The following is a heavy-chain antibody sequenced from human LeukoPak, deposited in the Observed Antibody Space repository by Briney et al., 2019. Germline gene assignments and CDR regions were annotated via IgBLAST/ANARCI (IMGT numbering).Heavy chain of an antibody. J-gene: IGHJ5*02. D-gene: IGHD3-10*01. CDR3: ARSLRHYYGSGSYFRWFDP. CDR2: LIHSGST. CDR1: GGSISSYY. V-gene: IGHV4-59*12. Sequence: TASETLSLTCSVSGGSISSYYWTWIRQPPGKGLEWIGYLIHSGSTNYNPSLKSRVTISVDTSKNQFSLKLNSVTAADTAVYYCARSLRHYYGSGSYFRWFDPWGQGTLVTVSS.